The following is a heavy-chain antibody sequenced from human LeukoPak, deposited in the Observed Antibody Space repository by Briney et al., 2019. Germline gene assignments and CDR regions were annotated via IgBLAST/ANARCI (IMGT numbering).Heavy chain of an antibody. Sequence: GSLRLSCAASGFTFSSYSMNWVRQAPGKGLEWVSSISSSSSYIYYADSVKGRFTISRDNAKNSLYLQMNSLRAEDTALYYCAREEYYYGSGSPSGGYYYYYMDVWGKGTTVTVSS. V-gene: IGHV3-21*04. CDR1: GFTFSSYS. D-gene: IGHD3-10*01. CDR3: AREEYYYGSGSPSGGYYYYYMDV. CDR2: ISSSSSYI. J-gene: IGHJ6*03.